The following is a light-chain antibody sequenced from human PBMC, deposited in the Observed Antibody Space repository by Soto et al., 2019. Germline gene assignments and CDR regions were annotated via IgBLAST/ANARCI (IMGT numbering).Light chain of an antibody. CDR1: QSVSNNY. V-gene: IGKV3-20*01. CDR3: QQYGSSGT. CDR2: GAS. J-gene: IGKJ1*01. Sequence: EIELTQSPGTLSLSPGERATLSCRASQSVSNNYLAWYQQKPGQAPRLLIYGASNRATGIPDRFSGSGSGIDFTLTFSRLEPEDFVVYFCQQYGSSGTFGQGTKVEIK.